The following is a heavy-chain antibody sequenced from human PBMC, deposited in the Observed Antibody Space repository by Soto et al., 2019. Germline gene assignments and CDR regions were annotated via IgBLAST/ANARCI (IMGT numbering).Heavy chain of an antibody. V-gene: IGHV5-51*01. CDR2: FYPADSDT. CDR3: AGWIAAAGILN. D-gene: IGHD6-13*01. CDR1: GYTFTTSW. J-gene: IGHJ4*02. Sequence: GESLKISCKGSGYTFTTSWIGWVRQMPGKGLEWMGIFYPADSDTRYSPSFQGQVTISADKSISTAYLQWSSLKASDTALYFCAGWIAAAGILNWGKGTLVTVSS.